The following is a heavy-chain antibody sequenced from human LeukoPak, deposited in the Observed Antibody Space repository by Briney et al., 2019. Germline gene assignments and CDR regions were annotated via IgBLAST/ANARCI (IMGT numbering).Heavy chain of an antibody. CDR2: IYYSGST. V-gene: IGHV4-59*01. J-gene: IGHJ4*02. Sequence: SETLSLTCTVSGGSISDYYWSWIRQSPGKGLEWIGYIYYSGSTNYNPSLKGRVTISLDTSKNQFFLKLSSVTAADTAVYYCARDRYSGTYWGYFDYWGQGTLVTVSS. CDR1: GGSISDYY. CDR3: ARDRYSGTYWGYFDY. D-gene: IGHD1-26*01.